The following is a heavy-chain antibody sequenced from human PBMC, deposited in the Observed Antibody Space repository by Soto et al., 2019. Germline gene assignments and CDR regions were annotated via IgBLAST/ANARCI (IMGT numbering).Heavy chain of an antibody. CDR3: ARYGGLYYDILTGSEVPDY. D-gene: IGHD3-9*01. J-gene: IGHJ4*02. CDR1: GYTFTSYG. CDR2: ISAYNGNT. V-gene: IGHV1-18*01. Sequence: GASVKVSCKASGYTFTSYGISWVRQAPGQGLEWMGWISAYNGNTNYAQKLQGRVTMTTDTSTSTAYMELRSLRSDDTAVYYCARYGGLYYDILTGSEVPDYWGQGTLVTVSS.